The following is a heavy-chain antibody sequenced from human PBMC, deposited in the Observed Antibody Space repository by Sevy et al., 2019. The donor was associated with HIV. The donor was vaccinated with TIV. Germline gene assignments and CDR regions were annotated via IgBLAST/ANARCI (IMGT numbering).Heavy chain of an antibody. V-gene: IGHV3-7*01. CDR3: GRDPYRGAIDY. CDR2: IKNDGTEE. D-gene: IGHD1-26*01. J-gene: IGHJ4*02. Sequence: GSLRLSCAASGLTFSNSWMSWVRQTPEKGLEWVANIKNDGTEEYYVDSVKGRFTISRDNAKNSLYLQMNGLRVEDTAVYYCGRDPYRGAIDYWGQGTLVTVSS. CDR1: GLTFSNSW.